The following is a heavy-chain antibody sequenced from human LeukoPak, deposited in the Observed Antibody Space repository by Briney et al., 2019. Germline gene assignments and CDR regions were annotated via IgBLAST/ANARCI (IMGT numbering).Heavy chain of an antibody. Sequence: SETLPLTCTVSGGSISSYYWSWIRQPPGKGLEWIGYIYYSGSTNYNPSLKSRVTISVDTSKNQFSLKLSSVTAADTAVYYCARDNGYYPYYYYYMDVWGKGTTVTVSS. CDR3: ARDNGYYPYYYYYMDV. CDR2: IYYSGST. CDR1: GGSISSYY. D-gene: IGHD4-17*01. V-gene: IGHV4-59*01. J-gene: IGHJ6*03.